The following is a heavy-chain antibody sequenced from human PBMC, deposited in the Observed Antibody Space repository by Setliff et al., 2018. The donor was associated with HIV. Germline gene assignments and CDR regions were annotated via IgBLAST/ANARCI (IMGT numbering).Heavy chain of an antibody. Sequence: KTSETLSLTCSVSGASISSGGYFWTWIRQPPGKGLEWIGRIYTSGSTNYNPSLKSRVTISVDTSKNQFSLKLSSVTAADTAVYYCARVAFNPNYDILTGFPQDYYYGMDVWGQGTTVTVSS. V-gene: IGHV4-61*02. CDR1: GASISSGGYF. CDR3: ARVAFNPNYDILTGFPQDYYYGMDV. J-gene: IGHJ6*02. CDR2: IYTSGST. D-gene: IGHD3-9*01.